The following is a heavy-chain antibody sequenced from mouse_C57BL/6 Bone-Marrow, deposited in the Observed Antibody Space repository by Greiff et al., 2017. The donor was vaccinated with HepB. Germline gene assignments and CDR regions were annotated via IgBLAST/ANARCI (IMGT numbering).Heavy chain of an antibody. Sequence: EVKLQESGGGLVQPGGSLKLSCAASGFTFSDYYMYWVRQTPEKRLEWVAYISNGGGSTYYPDTVKGRFTISRDNAKNTLYLQMSRLKSEDTAMYYCARHGDYYGSYAMDYWGQGTSVTVSS. CDR2: ISNGGGST. D-gene: IGHD1-1*01. J-gene: IGHJ4*01. CDR3: ARHGDYYGSYAMDY. CDR1: GFTFSDYY. V-gene: IGHV5-12*01.